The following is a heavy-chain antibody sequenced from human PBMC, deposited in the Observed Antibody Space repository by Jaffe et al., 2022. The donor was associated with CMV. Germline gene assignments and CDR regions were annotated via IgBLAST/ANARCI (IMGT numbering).Heavy chain of an antibody. CDR3: ARAIWPRPQDPDYYYYMDV. Sequence: QVTLRESGPALVKPTQTLTLTCTFSGFSLTNTAECVTWIRQPPGKALEWLARIDWDDDKYYSTSLKTRLRISKDTSKNQVVLTMTDMDPVDTATYYCARAIWPRPQDPDYYYYMDVWGKGTTVTVTS. D-gene: IGHD2-15*01. CDR1: GFSLTNTAEC. CDR2: IDWDDDK. V-gene: IGHV2-70*15. J-gene: IGHJ6*03.